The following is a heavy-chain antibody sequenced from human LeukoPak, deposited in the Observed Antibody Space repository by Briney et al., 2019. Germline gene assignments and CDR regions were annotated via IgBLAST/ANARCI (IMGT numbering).Heavy chain of an antibody. CDR2: IYSGGST. Sequence: LPGGSLRLSCAASGFTFSSYSMNWVRQAPGKGLEWVSVIYSGGSTYYADSVKGRFTISRDNSKNTLYLQMNSLRAEDTAVYYCARVNEGLLDYWGQGTLVTVSS. CDR3: ARVNEGLLDY. D-gene: IGHD2-8*01. CDR1: GFTFSSYS. J-gene: IGHJ4*02. V-gene: IGHV3-53*01.